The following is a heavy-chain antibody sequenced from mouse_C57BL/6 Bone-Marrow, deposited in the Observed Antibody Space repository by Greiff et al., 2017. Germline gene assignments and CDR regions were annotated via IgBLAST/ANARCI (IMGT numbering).Heavy chain of an antibody. CDR2: INTNYGTT. Sequence: VQLLQSGPELVKPGASVKISCKASGYSFTDYNMNWVKQSNGKSLEWIGVINTNYGTTSYNQKFKGKATLTVDQSSSTAYMQLNSLTSEDSAVYCDASGYDYHYSMYYWGQGTSVTVSS. D-gene: IGHD2-4*01. CDR3: ASGYDYHYSMYY. CDR1: GYSFTDYN. V-gene: IGHV1-39*01. J-gene: IGHJ4*01.